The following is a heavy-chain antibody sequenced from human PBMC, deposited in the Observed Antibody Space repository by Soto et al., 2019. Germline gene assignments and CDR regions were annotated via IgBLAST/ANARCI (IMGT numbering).Heavy chain of an antibody. CDR3: ARESAGCSGSFHKPLEY. V-gene: IGHV3-13*01. D-gene: IGHD5-12*01. J-gene: IGHJ4*02. CDR1: GFIFSNHD. Sequence: EVQLVESGGGLVQPGGSLRLSCAASGFIFSNHDMHWVRQASGKGLEWVSVVDTVGGTYYSGLVKGRFTISRENAKNSLYLQMNVLRAEDTAVYYCARESAGCSGSFHKPLEYWGQGILVTVSS. CDR2: VDTVGGT.